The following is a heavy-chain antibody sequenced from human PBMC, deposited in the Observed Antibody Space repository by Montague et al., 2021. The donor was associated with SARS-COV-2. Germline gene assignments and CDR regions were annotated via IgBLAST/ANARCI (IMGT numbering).Heavy chain of an antibody. CDR1: GGSISNSRSY. CDR2: IYYMGTT. V-gene: IGHV4-39*01. J-gene: IGHJ1*01. D-gene: IGHD2-21*01. CDR3: ARHDPNYGGRGGNFEH. Sequence: SETLSLTCTVSGGSISNSRSYWGWVRQPPGKGLEYIGSIYYMGTTYYNPSLKSRVTDSLGTSKNQFSLQLSSVTATDTAVYYCARHDPNYGGRGGNFEHWGQGTLAIVSS.